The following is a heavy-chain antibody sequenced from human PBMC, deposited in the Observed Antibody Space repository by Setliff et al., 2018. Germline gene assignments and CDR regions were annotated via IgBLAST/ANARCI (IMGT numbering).Heavy chain of an antibody. Sequence: PGGSLRLSCAASGFTFSDYYMSWIRQAPGKGLEWVSYITSSGTTTFYTDSVKGRFAISRDNARNSLYLQMNSLRVEDTAVYYCATKAVAGTGGQGTLVTVSS. CDR1: GFTFSDYY. J-gene: IGHJ4*02. CDR3: ATKAVAGT. V-gene: IGHV3-11*01. D-gene: IGHD6-19*01. CDR2: ITSSGTTT.